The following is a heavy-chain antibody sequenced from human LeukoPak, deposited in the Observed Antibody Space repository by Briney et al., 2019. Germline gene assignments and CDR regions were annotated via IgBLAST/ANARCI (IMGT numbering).Heavy chain of an antibody. J-gene: IGHJ4*02. D-gene: IGHD1-26*01. CDR2: VSYSGST. Sequence: PSETLSLTCTVSGGSISGQYWSWIRQPPGKGLEWIGFVSYSGSTNYNPSLNGRVTISLDTSKNQFSLRLNSVTAAGTAVYYCARGGASSRYFDYWGQGTLVTVSS. V-gene: IGHV4-59*11. CDR1: GGSISGQY. CDR3: ARGGASSRYFDY.